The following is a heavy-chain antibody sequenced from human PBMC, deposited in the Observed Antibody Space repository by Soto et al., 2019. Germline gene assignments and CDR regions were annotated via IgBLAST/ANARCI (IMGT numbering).Heavy chain of an antibody. CDR3: AAGTGWWRLDS. D-gene: IGHD6-19*01. J-gene: IGHJ4*02. CDR2: IFHSGST. V-gene: IGHV4-4*02. Sequence: QVQLQESGPGLVEPSGTLSLTCAVSGASVSSPHWWSWVRQPPGKGLEWIGEIFHSGSTNHNPSLKSRGTIAVDTSQNHCSLRLPSVTAAATAVYYCAAGTGWWRLDSWGQGTLVTVSS. CDR1: GASVSSPHW.